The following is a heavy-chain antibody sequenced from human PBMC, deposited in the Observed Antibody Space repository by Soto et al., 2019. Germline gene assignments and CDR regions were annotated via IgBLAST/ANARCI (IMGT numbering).Heavy chain of an antibody. CDR3: AKSEPYGSGSYYFDY. J-gene: IGHJ4*02. D-gene: IGHD1-26*01. CDR1: GFTFSRNA. Sequence: EVQLLESGGGLVQPGGSLRLSCAASGFTFSRNAMSWVRQAPGKGLEWVSGISGGGGATYYADSVKGRFTSSRDNSKYTLYLQRNSLRAENTAIYYCAKSEPYGSGSYYFDYWGQGTLVTVSS. V-gene: IGHV3-23*01. CDR2: ISGGGGAT.